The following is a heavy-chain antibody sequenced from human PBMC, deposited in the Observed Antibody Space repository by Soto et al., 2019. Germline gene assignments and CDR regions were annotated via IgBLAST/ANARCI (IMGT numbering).Heavy chain of an antibody. CDR3: AGGGVRGVITRTRDYYGMDV. D-gene: IGHD3-10*01. CDR2: IYPGDSDT. Sequence: GVPMKISCKGSGYSFTSYWSRWVRQIHGKGLECMGIIYPGDSDTRYSPSFQGQVTISADKSISTAYLQWSSLKASDTAMYYCAGGGVRGVITRTRDYYGMDVWGQGTTVTVSS. CDR1: GYSFTSYW. V-gene: IGHV5-51*01. J-gene: IGHJ6*02.